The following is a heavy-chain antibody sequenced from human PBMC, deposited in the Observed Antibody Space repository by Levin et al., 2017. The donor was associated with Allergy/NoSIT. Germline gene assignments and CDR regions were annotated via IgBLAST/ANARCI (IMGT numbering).Heavy chain of an antibody. CDR2: INGDGSST. J-gene: IGHJ4*02. CDR1: GFTFSSRW. Sequence: PGESLKISCETSGFTFSSRWMNWVRQAPGKGLVWVSRINGDGSSTSHADSVKGRFTISRDNAKNTLFLQMNSLTAEDTAVYYCARDPQYYDFCSGNPVDDWGQGTLVTVSS. CDR3: ARDPQYYDFCSGNPVDD. V-gene: IGHV3-74*01. D-gene: IGHD3-3*01.